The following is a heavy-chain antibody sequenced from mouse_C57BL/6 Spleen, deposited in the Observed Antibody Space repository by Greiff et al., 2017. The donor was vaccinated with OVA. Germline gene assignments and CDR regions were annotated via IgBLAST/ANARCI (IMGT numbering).Heavy chain of an antibody. V-gene: IGHV1-52*01. D-gene: IGHD2-12*01. J-gene: IGHJ4*01. CDR3: ARSRYDYYYAMDY. CDR2: IDPSDSET. CDR1: GYTFTSYW. Sequence: VKLQQPGAELVRPGSSVKLSCKASGYTFTSYWMHWVKQRPIQGLEWIGNIDPSDSETHYNQKFKDKATLTVDKSSSTAYMQLSSLTSEDSAVYYCARSRYDYYYAMDYWGQGTSVTVSS.